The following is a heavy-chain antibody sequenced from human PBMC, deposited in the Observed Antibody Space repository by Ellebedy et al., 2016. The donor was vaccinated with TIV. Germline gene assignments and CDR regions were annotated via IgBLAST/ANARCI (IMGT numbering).Heavy chain of an antibody. Sequence: AASVKVSCKASGYTFTSYYMHWVRQAPGQGLEWMGIINPSGGSTTYAQKSQGRVTMTRDASTSTVYMELSSLRSEDTAVYYCARARSSGWLHTPDYWGQGTLVTVSS. CDR3: ARARSSGWLHTPDY. J-gene: IGHJ4*02. CDR1: GYTFTSYY. CDR2: INPSGGST. D-gene: IGHD6-19*01. V-gene: IGHV1-46*04.